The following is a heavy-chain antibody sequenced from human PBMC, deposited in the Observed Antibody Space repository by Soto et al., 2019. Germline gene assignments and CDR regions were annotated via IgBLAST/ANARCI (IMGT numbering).Heavy chain of an antibody. V-gene: IGHV3-7*03. CDR1: GFTFSGYW. Sequence: QLVESGGGLVQPGGSLRLSCEASGFTFSGYWMSWVRQGPGKGLEWVADIKHDGSVQYYVDSVKGRFTISRDNAKKLLYLQMSGLRAEDTALYYCARAPYSNGWYRFDLWGQGTLVTVSS. J-gene: IGHJ4*02. CDR2: IKHDGSVQ. D-gene: IGHD6-19*01. CDR3: ARAPYSNGWYRFDL.